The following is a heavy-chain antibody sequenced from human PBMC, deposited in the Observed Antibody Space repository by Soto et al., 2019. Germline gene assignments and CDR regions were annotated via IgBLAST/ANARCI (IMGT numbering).Heavy chain of an antibody. CDR1: GGSFSGYY. D-gene: IGHD3-3*01. Sequence: SETLSLTCAVYGGSFSGYYWSWIRQPPGKGLEWIGEINHSGSTNYNPSLKSRVTISVDTSKNQFSLKLSSVTAADTAVYYCARVGGALVEWLLYYYFDYWGKGTLVTV. J-gene: IGHJ4*02. CDR2: INHSGST. CDR3: ARVGGALVEWLLYYYFDY. V-gene: IGHV4-34*01.